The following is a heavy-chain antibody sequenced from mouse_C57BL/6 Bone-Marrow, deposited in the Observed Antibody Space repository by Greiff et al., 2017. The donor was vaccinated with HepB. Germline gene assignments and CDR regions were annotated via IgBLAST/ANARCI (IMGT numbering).Heavy chain of an antibody. Sequence: LVESGAELVRPGASVKLSCTASGFNIKDYYMHWVKQRPEQGLEWIGRIDPEDGDTEYAPKFQGKATMTADTSSNTAYLQLSSLTSEDTAVYYCTFYYYGSSYLYYFDYWGQGTTLTVSS. CDR2: IDPEDGDT. CDR3: TFYYYGSSYLYYFDY. D-gene: IGHD1-1*01. V-gene: IGHV14-1*01. J-gene: IGHJ2*01. CDR1: GFNIKDYY.